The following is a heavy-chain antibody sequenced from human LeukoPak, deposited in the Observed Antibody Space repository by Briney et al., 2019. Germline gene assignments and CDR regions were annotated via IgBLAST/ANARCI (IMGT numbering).Heavy chain of an antibody. CDR1: DGSVSSGSYY. CDR3: ARTHYGSGSHNWFDP. D-gene: IGHD3-10*01. J-gene: IGHJ5*02. CDR2: IYYSGST. Sequence: KPSETLSLTCTVSDGSVSSGSYYWSWIRQPPGKGLEWIGYIYYSGSTNYNPSLKSRVTISVDTSKNQFSLKLSSVTAADTAVYYCARTHYGSGSHNWFDPWGQGTLVTVSS. V-gene: IGHV4-61*01.